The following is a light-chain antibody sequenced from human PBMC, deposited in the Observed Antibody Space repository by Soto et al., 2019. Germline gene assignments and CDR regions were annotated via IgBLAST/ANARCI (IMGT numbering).Light chain of an antibody. CDR1: QSISTY. J-gene: IGKJ1*01. CDR2: TAS. CDR3: QQSFSTPRT. Sequence: DLQMTQSPSSLSASVGDRVTITCRASQSISTYLNWYQQKPGKAPKLLIYTASSLQSEVPSRFSGGGSGTDFTLTISSLQPEDFATYYCQQSFSTPRTFGQGTKLEIK. V-gene: IGKV1-39*01.